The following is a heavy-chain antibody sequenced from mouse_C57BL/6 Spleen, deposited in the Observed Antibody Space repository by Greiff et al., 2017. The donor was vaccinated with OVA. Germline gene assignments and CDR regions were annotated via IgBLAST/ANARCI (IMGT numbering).Heavy chain of an antibody. CDR3: ARRGSSYYFDY. Sequence: VQLQQSGAELVRPGASVKLSCKASGYTFTDYYINWVKQRPGQGLEWIARIYPGSGNTYYNEKFKGKATLTAEKSSSTAYMQLSSLTSEDSAVYLCARRGSSYYFDYWGQGTTLTVSS. CDR1: GYTFTDYY. J-gene: IGHJ2*01. V-gene: IGHV1-76*01. CDR2: IYPGSGNT.